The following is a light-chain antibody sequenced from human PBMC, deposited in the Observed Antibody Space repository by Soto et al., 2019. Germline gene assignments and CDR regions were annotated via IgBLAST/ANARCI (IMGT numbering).Light chain of an antibody. Sequence: QSVLTQPPSVSAAPGQKVTISCSGSSSNIGNNYVSWYQQLPGTAPKLLSYDNDKRPPGIPDRFSGSKSGTSATLDIDGLQTGDEADYYCGTWDTSLSAYVFGPGTKVTVL. CDR3: GTWDTSLSAYV. CDR1: SSNIGNNY. J-gene: IGLJ1*01. V-gene: IGLV1-51*01. CDR2: DND.